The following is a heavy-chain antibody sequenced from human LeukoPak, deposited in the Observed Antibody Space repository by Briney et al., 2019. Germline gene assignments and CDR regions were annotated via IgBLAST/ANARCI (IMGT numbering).Heavy chain of an antibody. J-gene: IGHJ4*02. D-gene: IGHD1-14*01. CDR3: ARSLPPGIMTRDYFDY. CDR1: GYTFTNSG. V-gene: IGHV1-18*01. CDR2: VSAYDGNT. Sequence: ASVKVSCKASGYTFTNSGISWVRQAPGQGLEWMGWVSAYDGNTNYAQKLQGRLTMTTDRSTSTAYMELRSLRSEDTAVYYCARSLPPGIMTRDYFDYWGQGTLVTVSS.